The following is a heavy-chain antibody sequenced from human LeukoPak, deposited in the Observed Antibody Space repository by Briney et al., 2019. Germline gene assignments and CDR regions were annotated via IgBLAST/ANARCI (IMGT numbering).Heavy chain of an antibody. CDR1: GFTFSSYA. J-gene: IGHJ2*01. D-gene: IGHD4-17*01. V-gene: IGHV3-30-3*01. Sequence: GGSLRLSCAASGFTFSSYAMHWVRQAPGKGLEWVAVISYDGSNKYYADSVKGRFTISRDNSKNTLYLQMNSLRAEDTAVYYCVRATVTLYWYFDLWGRGTLVTVSS. CDR2: ISYDGSNK. CDR3: VRATVTLYWYFDL.